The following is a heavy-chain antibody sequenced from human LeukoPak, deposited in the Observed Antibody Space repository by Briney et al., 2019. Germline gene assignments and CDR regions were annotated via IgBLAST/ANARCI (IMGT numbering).Heavy chain of an antibody. D-gene: IGHD3-3*01. CDR3: ARDSSYDFWSGNGGFDY. CDR2: IYTSGST. J-gene: IGHJ4*02. V-gene: IGHV4-4*07. Sequence: SEPLSLTCTVSGASVSSYYWSWIRQPAGKGLEWIGRIYTSGSTNYNPSLKSRVTMSVDTSKNQFSLKLSSVTAADTAVYYCARDSSYDFWSGNGGFDYWGQGTLVTVSS. CDR1: GASVSSYY.